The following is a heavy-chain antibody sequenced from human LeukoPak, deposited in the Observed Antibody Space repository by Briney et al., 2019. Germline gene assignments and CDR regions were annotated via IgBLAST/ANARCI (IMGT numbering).Heavy chain of an antibody. J-gene: IGHJ4*02. V-gene: IGHV3-7*01. D-gene: IGHD2-21*02. Sequence: GGSLRLSCAASGFTFSRFWMSWVRQAPGKGLEWVANIKEDGSEKKYIDSVKGRFTISRDNAKNSVYLQMNSLRAEDTAVYYCAKDIVGGGDDYWGQGTLVTVSS. CDR2: IKEDGSEK. CDR3: AKDIVGGGDDY. CDR1: GFTFSRFW.